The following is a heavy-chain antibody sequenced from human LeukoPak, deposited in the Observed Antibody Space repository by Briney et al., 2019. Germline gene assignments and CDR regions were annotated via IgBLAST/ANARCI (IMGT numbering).Heavy chain of an antibody. CDR3: VRDLQTSSGWSPTPDY. J-gene: IGHJ4*02. V-gene: IGHV3-33*01. CDR1: GFTFSSYG. Sequence: GGSLRLSCAASGFTFSSYGMHWVRQAPGKGLEWVAVILSDGSKEFYTDSVKGRFTISRDNSKNTLYLQMNSLRAEDTAVYYCVRDLQTSSGWSPTPDYWGQGTLVTVSS. CDR2: ILSDGSKE. D-gene: IGHD6-19*01.